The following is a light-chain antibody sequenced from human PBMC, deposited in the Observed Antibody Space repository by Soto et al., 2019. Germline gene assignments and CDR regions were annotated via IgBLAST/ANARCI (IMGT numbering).Light chain of an antibody. CDR2: KAS. CDR1: QSINIW. Sequence: DIPLTHSPSTLSAYVGCRFTITCRASQSINIWLAWYQQKPGKAPKLLIYKASSLESGVPSRLRGSGYGTELTITISSMQTDDFETYYCQHYNSYSEAFGHGTKVDIK. J-gene: IGKJ1*01. CDR3: QHYNSYSEA. V-gene: IGKV1-5*03.